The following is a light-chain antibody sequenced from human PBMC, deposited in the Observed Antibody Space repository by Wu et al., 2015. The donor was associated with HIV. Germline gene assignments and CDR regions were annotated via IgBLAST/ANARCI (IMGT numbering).Light chain of an antibody. CDR3: QHYGSSPHS. J-gene: IGKJ2*03. V-gene: IGKV3-20*01. Sequence: EIVLTQSPATLSLSPGQGATLSCRASQSVSSSSLAWYQHRPGQAPRLLIYATSNRAXGIPDRFGGSGSGTDFTLTISRLEPEDFAVYYCQHYGSSPHSFGQGTKLEIK. CDR2: ATS. CDR1: QSVSSSS.